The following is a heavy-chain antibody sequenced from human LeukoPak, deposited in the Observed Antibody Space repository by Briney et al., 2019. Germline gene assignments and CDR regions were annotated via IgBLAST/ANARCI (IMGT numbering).Heavy chain of an antibody. CDR3: ARHTSLLWFGELLSWFDP. J-gene: IGHJ5*02. CDR2: IYYSGRT. D-gene: IGHD3-10*01. V-gene: IGHV4-59*08. CDR1: GGSISSYY. Sequence: PSESLSLTCTVSGGSISSYYWSWIRQPPGKGLEWIGYIYYSGRTNYNPSLKSRVTISVATSKNQFSLKLSSVTAADTAVYYCARHTSLLWFGELLSWFDPWGQGTLVTVSS.